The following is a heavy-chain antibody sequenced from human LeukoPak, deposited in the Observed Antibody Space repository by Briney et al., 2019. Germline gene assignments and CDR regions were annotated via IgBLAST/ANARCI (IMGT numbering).Heavy chain of an antibody. V-gene: IGHV4-38-2*02. CDR1: GGSISTYY. Sequence: SETLSLTCTVSGGSISTYYWGWIRQPPGKGLEWIGSIYHSGSTYYNPSLKSRVTISVDTSKNQFSLKLSSVTAADTAVYYCARLTTVTTGDYWGQGTLVTVSS. CDR3: ARLTTVTTGDY. D-gene: IGHD4-17*01. CDR2: IYHSGST. J-gene: IGHJ4*02.